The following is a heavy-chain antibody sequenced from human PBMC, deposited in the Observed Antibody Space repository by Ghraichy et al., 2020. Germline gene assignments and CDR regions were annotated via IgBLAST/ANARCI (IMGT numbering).Heavy chain of an antibody. CDR1: GFIFNTYV. V-gene: IGHV3-21*01. CDR2: ISSSNYI. Sequence: GGSLRLSCSASGFIFNTYVMNWVRQAPGKGLEWVSSISSSNYIYYTDSVKGRFTISRDNAKNSLYLQMNSLRAEDMALYYCARSQYSSAYYPPPNDPLDIWGQGTMVTVSS. J-gene: IGHJ3*02. CDR3: ARSQYSSAYYPPPNDPLDI. D-gene: IGHD6-25*01.